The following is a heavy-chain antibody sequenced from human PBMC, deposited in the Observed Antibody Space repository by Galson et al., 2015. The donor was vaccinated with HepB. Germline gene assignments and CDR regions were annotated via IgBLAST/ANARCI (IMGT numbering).Heavy chain of an antibody. CDR3: ARDSSSSGITMIVVVITGYYGMDV. J-gene: IGHJ6*02. CDR1: GFTFSSYS. D-gene: IGHD3-22*01. CDR2: ISSSSSYI. V-gene: IGHV3-21*01. Sequence: SLRLSCAASGFTFSSYSMNWVRQAPGKGLEWVSSISSSSSYIYYADSVKGRFTISRDNAKNSLYLQMNSLRAEDTAVYYCARDSSSSGITMIVVVITGYYGMDVWGQGTTVTVSS.